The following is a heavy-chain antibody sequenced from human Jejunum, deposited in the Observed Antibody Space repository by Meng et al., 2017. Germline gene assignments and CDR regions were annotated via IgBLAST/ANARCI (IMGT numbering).Heavy chain of an antibody. J-gene: IGHJ4*02. CDR3: TTDKPYSGYDY. D-gene: IGHD5-12*01. Sequence: GGSLRLSCAASGFTFSSCTMNWVRQAPGQGLEWVSSIGGTSTDTFYADSTKGRFTISRDNAKNSLYLQMNSLRAEDTAVYYCTTDKPYSGYDYWGQGTVVTVSS. CDR1: GFTFSSCT. CDR2: IGGTSTDT. V-gene: IGHV3-21*01.